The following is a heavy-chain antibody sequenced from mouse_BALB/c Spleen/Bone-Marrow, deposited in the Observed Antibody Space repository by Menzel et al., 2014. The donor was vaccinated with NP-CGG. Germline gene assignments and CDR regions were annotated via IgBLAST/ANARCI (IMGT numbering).Heavy chain of an antibody. J-gene: IGHJ2*02. CDR3: ARLGYYGYFNY. Sequence: EVKLLESGGGLVQPGGPLELSCAASGFDFSRYRMSWVRQAPGKGLEWIGEINPDSRTINYTPSLKEKFIISRDNAKNTLYLQMSKVRSEDTALYYCARLGYYGYFNYWGQGTSLTVSS. V-gene: IGHV4-1*02. D-gene: IGHD2-3*01. CDR1: GFDFSRYR. CDR2: INPDSRTI.